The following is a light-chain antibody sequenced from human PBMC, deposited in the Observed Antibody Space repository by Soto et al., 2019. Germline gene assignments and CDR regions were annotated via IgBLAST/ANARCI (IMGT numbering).Light chain of an antibody. CDR3: GTWDSSLSAGQV. CDR1: SSNIGDNY. V-gene: IGLV1-51*01. Sequence: QSVLTQPPSVSAAPGQKVTISCSGSSSNIGDNYVSWYQQFPGTAPQLLIYDTDKRPSGIPDRFSGSKSGTSATLGITGLQTGDEADYYCGTWDSSLSAGQVFGGGTKLTVL. CDR2: DTD. J-gene: IGLJ3*02.